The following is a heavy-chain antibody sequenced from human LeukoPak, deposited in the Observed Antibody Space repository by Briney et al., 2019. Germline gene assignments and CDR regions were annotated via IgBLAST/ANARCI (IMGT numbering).Heavy chain of an antibody. Sequence: SETLSLTCTVSGGSISSGGYYWSWIRQHPGQGLEWIGYIYYSGSTYYNPSLKSRVTISVDTSKNQFSLKLSSVTAADTAVYYCARDDKAGDSSGLSHWGQGTLVTVSS. CDR3: ARDDKAGDSSGLSH. V-gene: IGHV4-31*03. CDR1: GGSISSGGYY. CDR2: IYYSGST. J-gene: IGHJ4*02. D-gene: IGHD3-22*01.